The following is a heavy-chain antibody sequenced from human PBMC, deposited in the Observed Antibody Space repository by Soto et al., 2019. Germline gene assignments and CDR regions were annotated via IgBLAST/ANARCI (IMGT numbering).Heavy chain of an antibody. CDR1: GGSFSGYY. CDR2: INHSGST. J-gene: IGHJ4*02. D-gene: IGHD2-15*01. Sequence: QVQLQQWGAGLLKPSETLSLTCAVYGGSFSGYYWSWIRQPPGKGLEWIGEINHSGSTNYNPSLKSRVTISVDTSKNQFSLKLSSVTAADTAVYYCARVYCSGGSCYQYVGFDDWGQGTLVTVSS. V-gene: IGHV4-34*01. CDR3: ARVYCSGGSCYQYVGFDD.